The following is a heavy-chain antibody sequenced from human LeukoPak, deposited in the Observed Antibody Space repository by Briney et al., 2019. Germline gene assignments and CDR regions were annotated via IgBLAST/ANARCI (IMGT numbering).Heavy chain of an antibody. CDR3: ARVFNDYYGSGSYYNAFDY. J-gene: IGHJ4*02. CDR2: ISYDGSNK. V-gene: IGHV3-30-3*01. Sequence: PGRSLRLSCAASGFTFSSYAMHWVRQAPGKGLEWVAVISYDGSNKYYADSVKGRFTISRDNSKNTLYLQMNSLRAEDTAVYYCARVFNDYYGSGSYYNAFDYWGQGTLVTVSS. CDR1: GFTFSSYA. D-gene: IGHD3-10*01.